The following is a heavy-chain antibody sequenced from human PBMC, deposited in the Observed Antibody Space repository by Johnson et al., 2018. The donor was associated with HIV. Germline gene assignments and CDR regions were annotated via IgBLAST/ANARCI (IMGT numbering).Heavy chain of an antibody. CDR1: GFTFNTYG. J-gene: IGHJ3*02. CDR2: IRYDGSKK. V-gene: IGHV3-30*02. CDR3: ARGRKDIEVADGLDNDAFDM. Sequence: QVQLVESGGGLVKPGGSLRLSCAASGFTFNTYGMHWVRQAPGKGLEWVTFIRYDGSKKYYADSVRGRFTISRDISRNTLYLQMASLRPDDTALYYCARGRKDIEVADGLDNDAFDMWGQGTLVTVSS. D-gene: IGHD2-2*01.